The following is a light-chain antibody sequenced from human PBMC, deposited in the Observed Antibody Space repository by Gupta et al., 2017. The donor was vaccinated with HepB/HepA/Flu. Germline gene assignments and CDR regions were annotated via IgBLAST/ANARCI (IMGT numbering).Light chain of an antibody. CDR3: CSYGGSSDLV. CDR1: SSDVGGYNY. J-gene: IGLJ2*01. CDR2: EVD. V-gene: IGLV2-23*02. Sequence: QSALTQPASVSGSPGQSITISCTGTSSDVGGYNYVSWYQQHPDEAPRVIIYEVDKRPSGVSNRFSGSKSGSTASLPISGLHAEDEAHYYCCSYGGSSDLVFGGGTKLTVL.